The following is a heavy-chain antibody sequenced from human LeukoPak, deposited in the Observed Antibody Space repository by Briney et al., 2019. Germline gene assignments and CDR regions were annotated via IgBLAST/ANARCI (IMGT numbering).Heavy chain of an antibody. CDR1: GFTFSNYE. V-gene: IGHV3-48*03. D-gene: IGHD3-16*01. J-gene: IGHJ4*02. Sequence: GGSLRLSCATSGFTFSNYEMTWVRQAPGKGLEWVAYSSGSGSNLYYADSVKGRFTISRDNAKNSLFLQMNSLRAEDTAVYYCASFGDYWGQGALVSVSS. CDR3: ASFGDY. CDR2: SSGSGSNL.